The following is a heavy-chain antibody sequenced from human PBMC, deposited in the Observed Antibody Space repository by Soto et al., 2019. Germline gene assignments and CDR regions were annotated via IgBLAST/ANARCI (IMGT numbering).Heavy chain of an antibody. CDR2: IGTTGNT. CDR1: GFTFSTYD. Sequence: EVQLVESGGGLVQPGGSLRLSCAASGFTFSTYDMHWVRQATGKGLEWVSAIGTTGNTYYPDSVKGRFTISRENAKNSLYLQMNSLRAEDTAVYYCAARYCSGTSCYPLDVWGQGTTVTVSS. CDR3: AARYCSGTSCYPLDV. J-gene: IGHJ6*02. V-gene: IGHV3-13*01. D-gene: IGHD2-2*01.